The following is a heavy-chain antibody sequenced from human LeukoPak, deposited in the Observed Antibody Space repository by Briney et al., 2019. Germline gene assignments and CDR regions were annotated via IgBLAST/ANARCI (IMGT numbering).Heavy chain of an antibody. CDR1: GFTFSSHG. CDR2: IWYDGSNK. V-gene: IGHV3-33*01. Sequence: GRSLRLSCAASGFTFSSHGMPWVRQAPGKGLEWVAVIWYDGSNKYYADSVKGRFTISRDNSKNTLYLQMGSLRAEDMAVYYCARDYADSGTVTTRYFDLWGRGTLVTVSS. D-gene: IGHD4-17*01. CDR3: ARDYADSGTVTTRYFDL. J-gene: IGHJ2*01.